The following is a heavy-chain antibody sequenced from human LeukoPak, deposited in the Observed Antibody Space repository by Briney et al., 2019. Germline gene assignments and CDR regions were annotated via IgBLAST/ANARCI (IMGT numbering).Heavy chain of an antibody. Sequence: SETLSLTCTVSGDSISSSSYYWGWIRQPPGKGLEWIGSIYYSGIAYYNPSLKSRVTVSVDTSKNQFSLKLSSVTAADTAVYYCARHLSNDQDYYFDYWGQGTLVTVSS. CDR2: IYYSGIA. CDR3: ARHLSNDQDYYFDY. J-gene: IGHJ4*02. CDR1: GDSISSSSYY. D-gene: IGHD2-2*01. V-gene: IGHV4-39*01.